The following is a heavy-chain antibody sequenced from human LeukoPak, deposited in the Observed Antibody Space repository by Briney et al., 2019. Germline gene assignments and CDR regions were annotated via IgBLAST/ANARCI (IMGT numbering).Heavy chain of an antibody. CDR1: GFTFDDYA. D-gene: IGHD6-6*01. J-gene: IGHJ5*02. CDR3: AKDRYSSSYNWFDP. Sequence: GGSLRLSCAASGFTFDDYAMHWVRQAPGKGLEWVSGISWNSGSIGYADSVKGRFTISRDNAKNSLYLQMNSLRAEDTALYYCAKDRYSSSYNWFDPWGQGTLVTVSS. CDR2: ISWNSGSI. V-gene: IGHV3-9*01.